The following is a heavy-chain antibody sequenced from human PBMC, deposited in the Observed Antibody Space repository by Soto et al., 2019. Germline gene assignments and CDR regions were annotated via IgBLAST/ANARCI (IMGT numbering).Heavy chain of an antibody. D-gene: IGHD6-6*01. J-gene: IGHJ6*02. CDR2: NYYSGIT. CDR3: ARGSSVAGLYYGMDV. Sequence: SETLSLTCTVSGGSISSGGYYWTWIRQHPGKGLEWIGYNYYSGITYYNPSLKSRVTISLDTSKNQFSLKLSSVTAADTAVYYCARGSSVAGLYYGMDVWGQGTTVTVS. V-gene: IGHV4-31*03. CDR1: GGSISSGGYY.